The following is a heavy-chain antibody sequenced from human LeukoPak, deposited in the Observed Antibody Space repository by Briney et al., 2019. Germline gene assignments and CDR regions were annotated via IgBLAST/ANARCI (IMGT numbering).Heavy chain of an antibody. CDR3: ARDGADIAAAGTGRYYYYGMDV. CDR2: INPNSGGT. CDR1: GYTFTGYY. V-gene: IGHV1-2*02. D-gene: IGHD6-13*01. Sequence: ASVKVSCKASGYTFTGYYMHWVRQAPGQGLEWMGWINPNSGGTNYAQKFQGRVTMTRDTFISTAYMELSRLRSDDTAVYYCARDGADIAAAGTGRYYYYGMDVWGQGTTVTVSS. J-gene: IGHJ6*02.